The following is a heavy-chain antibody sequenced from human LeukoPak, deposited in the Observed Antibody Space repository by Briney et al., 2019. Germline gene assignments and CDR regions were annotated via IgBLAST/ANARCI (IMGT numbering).Heavy chain of an antibody. J-gene: IGHJ4*02. CDR3: ARDLNGKFDY. D-gene: IGHD2-8*01. Sequence: GGSLRLSCAASGFTFSSYGMSWVRQAPGKGLEWVSAISGSGGSTYYADSVKGRFTISRDNAKNSLYLQMNSLRAEDTAVYYCARDLNGKFDYWGQGTLVTVSS. CDR2: ISGSGGST. V-gene: IGHV3-23*01. CDR1: GFTFSSYG.